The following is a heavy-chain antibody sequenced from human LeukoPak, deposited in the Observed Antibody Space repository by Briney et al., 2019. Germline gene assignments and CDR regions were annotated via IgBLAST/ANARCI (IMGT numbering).Heavy chain of an antibody. D-gene: IGHD3-16*01. CDR1: GFTFRSYG. V-gene: IGHV3-23*01. J-gene: IGHJ4*02. CDR3: AKALGGYDFDY. CDR2: LSGSGGST. Sequence: GGSLRLSCAASGFTFRSYGMSWVRQAPGKGLEWVSSLSGSGGSTYYADSVEGRFTISRDNSKNTLFLHMNSLRAEDTAVYYCAKALGGYDFDYWGQGTLVTVSS.